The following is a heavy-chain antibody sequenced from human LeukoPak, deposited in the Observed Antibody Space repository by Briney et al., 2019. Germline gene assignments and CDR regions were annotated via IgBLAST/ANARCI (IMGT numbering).Heavy chain of an antibody. CDR2: IRSKAYGGTT. J-gene: IGHJ3*02. CDR1: GFTFGDYA. D-gene: IGHD3-10*01. CDR3: ARERERRIWFGELGDAFDI. V-gene: IGHV3-49*03. Sequence: GGSLRLSCTASGFTFGDYAMSWFRQAPGKGLEWVGFIRSKAYGGTTEYAASVKGRFTISRDDSKSIAYLQMSSLKTEDTAVYYCARERERRIWFGELGDAFDIWGQGTMVTVSS.